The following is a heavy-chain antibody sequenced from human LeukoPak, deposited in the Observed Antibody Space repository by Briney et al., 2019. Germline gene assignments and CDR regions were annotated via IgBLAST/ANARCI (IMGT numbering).Heavy chain of an antibody. J-gene: IGHJ3*02. D-gene: IGHD6-19*01. CDR1: GGSISSYY. V-gene: IGHV4-34*01. Sequence: PSETLSLTCTVSGGSISSYYWSWIRQPPGKGLEWIGEINHSGSTNYNPSLKSRVTISVDTSKNQFSLKLSSVTAADTAVYYCARAQYSSGWNDAFDIWGQGTMVTVSS. CDR2: INHSGST. CDR3: ARAQYSSGWNDAFDI.